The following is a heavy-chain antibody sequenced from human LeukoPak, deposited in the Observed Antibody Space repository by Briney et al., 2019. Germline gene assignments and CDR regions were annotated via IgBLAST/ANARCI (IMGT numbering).Heavy chain of an antibody. CDR2: ISNDGSRK. Sequence: SGGSLRLSCAPSGFTFSRHGMHWVRQAPGKGLEWVAIISNDGSRKYYAHSVEGRFTISRDNSKNTLYLQMDSLRAEDTAVYYCARDGQDYGDYFWYFDYWGQGTLVTVSS. D-gene: IGHD4-17*01. CDR3: ARDGQDYGDYFWYFDY. J-gene: IGHJ4*02. CDR1: GFTFSRHG. V-gene: IGHV3-30*03.